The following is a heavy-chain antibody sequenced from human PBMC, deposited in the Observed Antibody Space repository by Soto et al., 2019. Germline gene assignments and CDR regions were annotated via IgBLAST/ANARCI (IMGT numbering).Heavy chain of an antibody. J-gene: IGHJ5*02. CDR1: GFSFDDYA. CDR3: ARGGSGALTSAAGTTNWFNP. D-gene: IGHD6-13*01. CDR2: ISWSSGNI. Sequence: EVQLVESGGGVVQHGRSLRLACAGSGFSFDDYAMYWVRQVPGAGLEWVAGISWSSGNIAHADSVKGRFIISRDNDKSSLDLQMNSLRSDDTALYFCARGGSGALTSAAGTTNWFNPWGQGTLVIVSS. V-gene: IGHV3-9*01.